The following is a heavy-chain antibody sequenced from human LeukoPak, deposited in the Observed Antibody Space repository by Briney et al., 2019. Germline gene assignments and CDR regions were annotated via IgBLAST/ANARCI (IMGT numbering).Heavy chain of an antibody. V-gene: IGHV4-59*01. CDR1: GGSISSYY. D-gene: IGHD3/OR15-3a*01. Sequence: LETLSLTCTVSGGSISSYYWSWIRQPPGKGLEWIGYIYYSGSTNYNPSLKSRVTISVDTSKNQFSLKLSSVTAADTAVYYCARATDWGYYYGMDVWGKGTTVTVSS. J-gene: IGHJ6*04. CDR2: IYYSGST. CDR3: ARATDWGYYYGMDV.